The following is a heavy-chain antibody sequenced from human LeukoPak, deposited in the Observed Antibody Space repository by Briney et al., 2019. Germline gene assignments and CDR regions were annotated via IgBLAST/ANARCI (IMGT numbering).Heavy chain of an antibody. CDR3: AREPVDYYDSSGYPTPLFDY. Sequence: ASVKASCKASGYTFTGYYMHWVRQAPGQGLEWMGWINPNSGGTNYAQKFQGRVTMTRDTSISTAYMELSRLRSDDTAVYYCAREPVDYYDSSGYPTPLFDYWGQGTLVTVSS. CDR1: GYTFTGYY. CDR2: INPNSGGT. V-gene: IGHV1-2*02. J-gene: IGHJ4*02. D-gene: IGHD3-22*01.